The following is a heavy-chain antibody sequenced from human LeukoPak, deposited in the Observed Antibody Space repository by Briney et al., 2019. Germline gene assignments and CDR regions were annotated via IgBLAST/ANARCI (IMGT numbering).Heavy chain of an antibody. Sequence: GGSLRLSCAASGLTFSSYSMNGARQAPGEGLESVSSISSSSNYKYYAASVKGRFTISRDNAKNSLYLQMNSRRAEDTAVYYCARVPHAMVRGVIITEFYFDYWGQGTLVTVSS. CDR3: ARVPHAMVRGVIITEFYFDY. D-gene: IGHD3-10*01. CDR2: ISSSSNYK. CDR1: GLTFSSYS. J-gene: IGHJ4*02. V-gene: IGHV3-21*01.